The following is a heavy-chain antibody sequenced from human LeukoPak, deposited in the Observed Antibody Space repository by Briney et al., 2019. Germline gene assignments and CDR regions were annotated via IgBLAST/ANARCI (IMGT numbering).Heavy chain of an antibody. Sequence: GGSLRLSCAASGFTFSPYWMHWVRQVPGKGLVWVSDINSDGAITHYADSVKGRFTISRDNSKNTLYLQMNSLRAEDTAVYYCAKDGGGVVGASFDYWGQGTLVTVSS. V-gene: IGHV3-74*01. CDR2: INSDGAIT. D-gene: IGHD1-26*01. CDR1: GFTFSPYW. CDR3: AKDGGGVVGASFDY. J-gene: IGHJ4*02.